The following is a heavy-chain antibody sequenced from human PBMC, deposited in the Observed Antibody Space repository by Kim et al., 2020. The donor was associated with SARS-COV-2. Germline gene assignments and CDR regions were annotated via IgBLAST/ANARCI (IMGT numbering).Heavy chain of an antibody. CDR1: GFTFGDYA. Sequence: GGSLRLSCAASGFTFGDYAMHWVRQAPGKGLEWVSGISWNSGSIGYADSVKGRFTISRDNAKNSLYLQMNSLRAEDTALYYCAKDISSSSWYLRWFDPWGQGTLVTVSS. V-gene: IGHV3-9*01. CDR2: ISWNSGSI. CDR3: AKDISSSSWYLRWFDP. J-gene: IGHJ5*02. D-gene: IGHD6-13*01.